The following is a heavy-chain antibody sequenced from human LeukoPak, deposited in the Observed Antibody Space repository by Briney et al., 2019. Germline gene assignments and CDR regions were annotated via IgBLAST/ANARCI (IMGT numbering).Heavy chain of an antibody. CDR2: SRERANSYST. V-gene: IGHV3-72*01. Sequence: GGSLRLSCAASVFTFRDYYMVWVPQARGKGLEGVGRSRERANSYSTEYAASLKRRFNISSDDSKDSLYLQMNSLKTEDTAVYYCGRVNTGPKVVLSWGQGTLVPVPT. CDR3: GRVNTGPKVVLS. D-gene: IGHD5-18*01. J-gene: IGHJ5*02. CDR1: VFTFRDYY.